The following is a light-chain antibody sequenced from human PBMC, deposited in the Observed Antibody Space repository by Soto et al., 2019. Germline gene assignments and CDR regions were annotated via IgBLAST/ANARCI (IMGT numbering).Light chain of an antibody. V-gene: IGKV3-11*01. CDR2: DAS. CDR1: QSVSSY. CDR3: QQYDGPPWT. Sequence: EIVLTQSPATLSVSPGERATLSCRASQSVSSYLAWYQQKPGQAPRLLIYDASNRATGIPARFSGSGSGTDFTLTISSLEPEDIAVYYCQQYDGPPWTFGQGTKVDIK. J-gene: IGKJ1*01.